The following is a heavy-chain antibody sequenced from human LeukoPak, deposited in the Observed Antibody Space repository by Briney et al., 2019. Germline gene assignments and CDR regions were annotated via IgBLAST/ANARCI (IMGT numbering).Heavy chain of an antibody. V-gene: IGHV3-66*02. Sequence: PGGSLRLSCAASGFTVSSNYMSWVRQAPGKGLECVSVIYSGGSTYYADSVKGRFTISRDNSKDTLYLQMNSLRAEDTAVYYCARVIMVRGVISHFEYWGQGTLVTVSS. J-gene: IGHJ4*02. CDR2: IYSGGST. CDR3: ARVIMVRGVISHFEY. CDR1: GFTVSSNY. D-gene: IGHD3-10*01.